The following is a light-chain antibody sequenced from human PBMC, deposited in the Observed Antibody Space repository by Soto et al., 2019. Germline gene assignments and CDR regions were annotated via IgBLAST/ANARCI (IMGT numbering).Light chain of an antibody. Sequence: EIVMTQSPATLSVSPGERATLSCRASQSVSSNLAWYQQKPGQAPRLLIYGASTRATGIPARFSGSGSGTEFTLTISSLQSEDYAVYYCQQYNNWPPGVTFGQGTRLEIK. CDR2: GAS. V-gene: IGKV3-15*01. CDR3: QQYNNWPPGVT. CDR1: QSVSSN. J-gene: IGKJ5*01.